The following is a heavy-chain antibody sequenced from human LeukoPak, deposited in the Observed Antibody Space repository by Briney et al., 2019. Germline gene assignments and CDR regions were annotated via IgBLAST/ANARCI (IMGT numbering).Heavy chain of an antibody. CDR1: GSSMNLYS. Sequence: SETLSLTCSVSGSSMNLYSWNWIRQSPGKGLEWIAYMYYRGTTNYNPSLENRTAISLDLSRHQFSLRLNSETAADTAVYYCARDTRMNIAAAGNFDPWGQGTLVTVSS. V-gene: IGHV4-59*12. CDR3: ARDTRMNIAAAGNFDP. CDR2: MYYRGTT. D-gene: IGHD6-13*01. J-gene: IGHJ5*02.